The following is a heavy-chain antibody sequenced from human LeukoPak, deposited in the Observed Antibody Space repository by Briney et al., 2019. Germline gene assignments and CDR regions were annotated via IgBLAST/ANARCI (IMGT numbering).Heavy chain of an antibody. V-gene: IGHV1-69*06. CDR3: ARGMTTVLFAAGFDI. D-gene: IGHD4-17*01. J-gene: IGHJ3*02. CDR1: GYTFTSYG. CDR2: IIPIFGTA. Sequence: EASVKVSCKASGYTFTSYGISWVRQAPGQGLEWMGGIIPIFGTANYAQKFQGRVTITADKSTSTAYMELSSLRSEDTAVYYCARGMTTVLFAAGFDIWGQGTMVTVSS.